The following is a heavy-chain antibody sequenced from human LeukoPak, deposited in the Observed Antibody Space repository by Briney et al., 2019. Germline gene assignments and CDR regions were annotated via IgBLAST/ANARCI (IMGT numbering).Heavy chain of an antibody. CDR3: ASSVGSTDY. V-gene: IGHV4-34*01. J-gene: IGHJ4*02. CDR1: GESLSKYY. CDR2: INHRGST. Sequence: KPWETLSLTCAVYGESLSKYYWTWIRQSPGKGLEWIGEINHRGSTNLNPSLKSRVTLPVDTSKHQFSLKLTSVTAADAAVYYCASSVGSTDYWGQGTLVTVSS. D-gene: IGHD1-26*01.